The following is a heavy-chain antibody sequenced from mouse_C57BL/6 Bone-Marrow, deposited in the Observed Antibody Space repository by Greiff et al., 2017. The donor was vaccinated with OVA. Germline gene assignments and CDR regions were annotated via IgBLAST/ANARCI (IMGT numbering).Heavy chain of an antibody. J-gene: IGHJ2*01. CDR3: ARKLQRGYFDY. CDR1: GYTFTDYY. V-gene: IGHV1-19*01. D-gene: IGHD2-1*01. Sequence: EVQLQQSGPVLVKPGASVKMSCKASGYTFTDYYMNWVKQSHGKSLEWIGVINPYNGGTSYNQKFKGKATLTVDKSSSTAYMELNSLTSEDSAVNYCARKLQRGYFDYWGQGTTLTVSS. CDR2: INPYNGGT.